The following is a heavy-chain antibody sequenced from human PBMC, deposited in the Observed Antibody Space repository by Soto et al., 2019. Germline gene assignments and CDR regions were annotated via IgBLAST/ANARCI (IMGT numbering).Heavy chain of an antibody. J-gene: IGHJ4*02. Sequence: QGQLVQSGAEVKKPGASVKVSCKASGYTFNKYSISWVRQAPGQGLEWMGWISASNGNTDFAQKFQGRVTRAIDTFTSTAYIELRSLRSGDTAGFYWTRGHGDFAGDLDYWGQGTLVTVSS. V-gene: IGHV1-18*04. CDR1: GYTFNKYS. CDR3: TRGHGDFAGDLDY. D-gene: IGHD4-17*01. CDR2: ISASNGNT.